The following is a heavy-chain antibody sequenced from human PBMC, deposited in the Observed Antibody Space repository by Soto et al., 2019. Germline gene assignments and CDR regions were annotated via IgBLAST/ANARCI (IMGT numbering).Heavy chain of an antibody. CDR1: GFTFSDYY. D-gene: IGHD2-15*01. Sequence: QVQLVESGGGLVKPGGSLRLSCAASGFTFSDYYMSWIRQAPGKGLEWVSYISSSGSAIYYADSVKGRFTISRDNAKNSLYLQMNSLRAEDTAVYYCARDIVVVVAANSYYYGMDVWGQGTTVTVSS. CDR2: ISSSGSAI. CDR3: ARDIVVVVAANSYYYGMDV. V-gene: IGHV3-11*01. J-gene: IGHJ6*02.